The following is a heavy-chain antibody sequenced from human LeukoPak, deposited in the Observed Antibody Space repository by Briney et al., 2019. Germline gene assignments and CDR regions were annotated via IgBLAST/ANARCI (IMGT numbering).Heavy chain of an antibody. CDR1: GFTFNNYV. CDR2: IVGSGGGT. D-gene: IGHD2-2*01. CDR3: ARGTCSSTSCYSSGSDY. Sequence: GGSLRLSCAASGFTFNNYVMSWVRQAPGKGLEWVSGIVGSGGGTFYADSVKGRFTISRDNSESTLYLQMSSLRAEDTAVYYCARGTCSSTSCYSSGSDYWGQGTLVTVSS. V-gene: IGHV3-23*01. J-gene: IGHJ4*02.